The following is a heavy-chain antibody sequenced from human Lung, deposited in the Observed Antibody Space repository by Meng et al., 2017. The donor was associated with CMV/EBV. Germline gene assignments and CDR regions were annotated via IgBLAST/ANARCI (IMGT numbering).Heavy chain of an antibody. V-gene: IGHV4-39*01. CDR1: GGSISSSSYY. Sequence: LQLQGSGPGLVKPSEPLSLTCTVSGGSISSSSYYWAWIRQPPGEGLEWIGSVVYSGTTYYTSSLKSRVSISVDTSKNQFSLKLSSVTAADTAVYYCARHHHSPTFDYWGQGTLVTVSS. CDR3: ARHHHSPTFDY. CDR2: VVYSGTT. J-gene: IGHJ4*02. D-gene: IGHD1-14*01.